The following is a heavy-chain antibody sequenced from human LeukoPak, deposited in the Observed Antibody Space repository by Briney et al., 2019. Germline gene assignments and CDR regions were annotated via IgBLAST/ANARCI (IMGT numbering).Heavy chain of an antibody. V-gene: IGHV4-38-2*02. J-gene: IGHJ4*02. CDR3: ASYKTYYDSSGNPFDY. Sequence: PSETLSLTCTVFGSSINSVYSWGWIRQPPGKGLEWIGSVYHNGNTYYNSSLKSRVTVSVHTSENQFSLKLSSVTAADTAVYYCASYKTYYDSSGNPFDYWGQGTLVTVSS. D-gene: IGHD3-22*01. CDR2: VYHNGNT. CDR1: GSSINSVYS.